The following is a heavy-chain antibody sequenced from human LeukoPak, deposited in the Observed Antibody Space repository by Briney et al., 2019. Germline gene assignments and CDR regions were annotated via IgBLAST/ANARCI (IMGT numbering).Heavy chain of an antibody. V-gene: IGHV3-74*01. CDR3: GSSRTTCCDY. J-gene: IGHJ4*02. Sequence: GGSLRLSCAASGITFSSNWMHWVRQAPGKGLVWVSRINSEGTITNYADSVKGRFTISRDNAKNTLYLQMNSLRAEDTAVYYCGSSRTTCCDYWGQGALVTVSS. CDR2: INSEGTIT. CDR1: GITFSSNW. D-gene: IGHD2-2*01.